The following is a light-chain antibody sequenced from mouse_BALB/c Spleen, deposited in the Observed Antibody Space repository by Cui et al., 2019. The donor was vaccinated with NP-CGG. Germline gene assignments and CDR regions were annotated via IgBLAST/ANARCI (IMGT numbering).Light chain of an antibody. J-gene: IGLJ1*01. Sequence: QAVVIQESAPTTSPGETVTLTCRSSTGAVTTSNYANWVQEKPDHLFTGLIGGTNNRPPGVPARFSGYLIGDKAALTITGAQTEDEAIYFCALWYSNHWVFGGGTKLTVL. CDR3: ALWYSNHWV. V-gene: IGLV1*01. CDR1: TGAVTTSNY. CDR2: GTN.